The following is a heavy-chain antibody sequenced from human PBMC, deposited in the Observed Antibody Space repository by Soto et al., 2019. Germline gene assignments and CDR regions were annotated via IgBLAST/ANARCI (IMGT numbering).Heavy chain of an antibody. Sequence: SETLSLTCTVSGGSISSSSYYWGWIRQPPGKGLEWIGSIYYSGSTYYNPSLKSRVTISVDTSKNQFSLKLSSVTAADTAVYYCARHGGYSYGPNWFDPWGQGTLVTLSS. CDR2: IYYSGST. CDR3: ARHGGYSYGPNWFDP. D-gene: IGHD5-18*01. V-gene: IGHV4-39*01. CDR1: GGSISSSSYY. J-gene: IGHJ5*02.